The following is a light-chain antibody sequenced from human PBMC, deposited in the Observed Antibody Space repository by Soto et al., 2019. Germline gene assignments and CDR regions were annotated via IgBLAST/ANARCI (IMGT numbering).Light chain of an antibody. V-gene: IGLV1-40*01. Sequence: QSVLTQPPSASGAPGQRVTISCTGSSSNIGAGYDVHWYQQLPGRAPKLLIYANNNRPSGVPDRFSGSRSGTSASLAITGLQAEDEADYSCQSYDSSLSGFYVFGTGTKVTVL. CDR2: ANN. CDR3: QSYDSSLSGFYV. J-gene: IGLJ1*01. CDR1: SSNIGAGYD.